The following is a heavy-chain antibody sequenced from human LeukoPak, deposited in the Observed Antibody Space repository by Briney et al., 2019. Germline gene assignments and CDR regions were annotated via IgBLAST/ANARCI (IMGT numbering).Heavy chain of an antibody. CDR1: GFTFSSYG. J-gene: IGHJ4*02. D-gene: IGHD5-12*01. CDR2: ISYDGSNK. Sequence: GRSLRLSCAASGFTFSSYGMHWVRQAPGKGLEWVAVISYDGSNKYYAGSVKGRFTISRDNSKNTLYLQMNSLRAEDTAVYYCAKDQAYSGYDSGYWGQGTLVTVSS. V-gene: IGHV3-30*18. CDR3: AKDQAYSGYDSGY.